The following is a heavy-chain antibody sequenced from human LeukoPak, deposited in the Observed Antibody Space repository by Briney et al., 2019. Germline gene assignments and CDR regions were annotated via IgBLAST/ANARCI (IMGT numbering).Heavy chain of an antibody. J-gene: IGHJ4*02. CDR2: IKQDGSEK. Sequence: GRSLRLSCAASGFTFSSYWMSWVRQAPGKGLEWVANIKQDGSEKYYVGSVKGRFTISRDNAKNSLYLQMNSLRAEDTAVYYCAIGDNFDYWGQGPLVTVCS. CDR3: AIGDNFDY. V-gene: IGHV3-7*01. CDR1: GFTFSSYW.